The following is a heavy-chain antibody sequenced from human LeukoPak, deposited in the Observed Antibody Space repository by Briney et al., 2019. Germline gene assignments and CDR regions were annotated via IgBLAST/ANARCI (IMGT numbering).Heavy chain of an antibody. CDR3: ARGKYSIYSSSREYFDY. D-gene: IGHD6-13*01. CDR2: IYYSGST. CDR1: GGSISSYY. J-gene: IGHJ4*02. Sequence: SETLSLTCTVSGGSISSYYWSWIRQPPGKGLEWIGYIYYSGSTNYNPSLKSRVTISVDTSKNQFSLKLSSVTAADTAVYYRARGKYSIYSSSREYFDYWGQGTLVTVSS. V-gene: IGHV4-59*01.